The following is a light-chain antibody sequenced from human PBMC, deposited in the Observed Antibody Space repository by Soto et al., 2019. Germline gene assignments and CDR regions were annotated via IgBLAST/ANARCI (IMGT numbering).Light chain of an antibody. CDR1: SSDVGGYNL. Sequence: QSVLTQPASVSGSPGQSITISCTGTSSDVGGYNLVSWYQQHPGKAPKVMIYEGSKRPSGVSNRFSGSKSGNTASLTISGLQAEDEADYYCCSYAGSSTYVFGTGTKVTVL. CDR2: EGS. J-gene: IGLJ1*01. CDR3: CSYAGSSTYV. V-gene: IGLV2-23*01.